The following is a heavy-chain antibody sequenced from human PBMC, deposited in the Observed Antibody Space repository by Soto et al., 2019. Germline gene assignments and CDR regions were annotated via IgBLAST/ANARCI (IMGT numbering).Heavy chain of an antibody. J-gene: IGHJ5*02. D-gene: IGHD3-9*01. Sequence: APAELTSKVSRYTLAELSRQSVRQAPGKGLEWMGGFDPEDGETIYAQKFQGRVTMTEDTSTDTAYMELSSLRSEDTAVYYCATDPQNYDTNWLDPCGQGTLVAVS. CDR2: FDPEDGET. V-gene: IGHV1-24*01. CDR3: ATDPQNYDTNWLDP. CDR1: RYTLAELS.